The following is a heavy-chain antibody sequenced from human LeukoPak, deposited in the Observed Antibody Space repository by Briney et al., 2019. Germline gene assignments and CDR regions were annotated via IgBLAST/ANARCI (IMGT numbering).Heavy chain of an antibody. J-gene: IGHJ3*02. Sequence: ASVKVSCKASGYTFTSYYMHWVRQAPGQGLEWMGIINPSGGSTSYAQKFQGRVTMTRDTSTSTVYMELSGLRSEDTAVYYCARDHRGRAYCGGDCYSLAFDIWGQGTMVTVSS. CDR3: ARDHRGRAYCGGDCYSLAFDI. D-gene: IGHD2-21*02. CDR1: GYTFTSYY. CDR2: INPSGGST. V-gene: IGHV1-46*01.